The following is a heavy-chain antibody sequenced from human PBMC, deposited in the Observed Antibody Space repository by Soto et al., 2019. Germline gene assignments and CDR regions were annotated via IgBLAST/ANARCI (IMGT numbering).Heavy chain of an antibody. J-gene: IGHJ4*03. CDR1: GFTFSDYY. CDR3: ARLRAPSYYMGCYLDY. D-gene: IGHD3-22*01. Sequence: GGSLRLSCAASGFTFSDYYMTWIRQAPGKGLEYVSYIVGRSAYTNYADSVKGRFTISRDNAKNSLFLEMSSLRAEDTAVYYCARLRAPSYYMGCYLDYRGQGTLVTVSS. V-gene: IGHV3-11*06. CDR2: IVGRSAYT.